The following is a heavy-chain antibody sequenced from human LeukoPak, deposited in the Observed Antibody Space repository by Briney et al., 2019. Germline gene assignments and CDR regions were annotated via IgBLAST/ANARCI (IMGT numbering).Heavy chain of an antibody. Sequence: SETLSLTCTVSGGSISSHYWSWIRHPPGKGLEWIGYIYYSGSTNHNPSLKSRVTISVDTSKNQFSLKLSSVTAADTAVYYCARDHCSSTSCYDGSWFDPWGQGTLVTVSS. CDR1: GGSISSHY. D-gene: IGHD2-2*01. J-gene: IGHJ5*02. V-gene: IGHV4-59*11. CDR2: IYYSGST. CDR3: ARDHCSSTSCYDGSWFDP.